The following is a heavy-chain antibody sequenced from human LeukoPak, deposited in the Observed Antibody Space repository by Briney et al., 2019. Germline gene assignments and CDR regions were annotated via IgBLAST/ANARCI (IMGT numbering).Heavy chain of an antibody. Sequence: SETLSLTCAVYGGSFSGYYWSWIRQPPGKGLKWIGETNHSGSTNYNPSLKSRVTISVDTSKNQFSLKLSSVTAADTAVYYCARAYCSSTSCYFGYWGQGTLVTVSS. CDR3: ARAYCSSTSCYFGY. V-gene: IGHV4-34*01. CDR2: TNHSGST. D-gene: IGHD2-2*01. J-gene: IGHJ4*02. CDR1: GGSFSGYY.